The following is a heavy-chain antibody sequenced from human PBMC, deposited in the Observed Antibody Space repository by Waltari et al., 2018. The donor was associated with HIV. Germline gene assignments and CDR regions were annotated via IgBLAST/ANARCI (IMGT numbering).Heavy chain of an antibody. CDR2: ISSGGDTI. Sequence: QVHLLESGGGLVKPGGSLSLSCAASGFTFSDFYMTWIRQAPGKGLEWLSYISSGGDTINYADSVKGRFTISRDNAKNLLYLQMNSLRAEDTAVYYCARAMATFGNYWGQGTLVTVSS. CDR3: ARAMATFGNY. V-gene: IGHV3-11*01. CDR1: GFTFSDFY. D-gene: IGHD5-12*01. J-gene: IGHJ4*02.